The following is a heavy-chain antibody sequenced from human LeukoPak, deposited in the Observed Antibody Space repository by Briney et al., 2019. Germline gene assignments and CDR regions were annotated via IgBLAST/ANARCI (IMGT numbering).Heavy chain of an antibody. J-gene: IGHJ4*02. V-gene: IGHV1-18*01. CDR3: ARDGGMGSGWSFDY. CDR1: GDTFSAFY. D-gene: IGHD6-19*01. CDR2: ISPYNGIT. Sequence: VASVKVSCKTSGDTFSAFYMHWVRQAPGQGPEWMGWISPYNGITNYAQNLQDRVTMTTDTSTSTAYMELRSLRSDDTAVYYCARDGGMGSGWSFDYWGQGTLVTVSS.